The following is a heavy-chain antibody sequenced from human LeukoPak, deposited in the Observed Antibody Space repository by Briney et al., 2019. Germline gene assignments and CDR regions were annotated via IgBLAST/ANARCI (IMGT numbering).Heavy chain of an antibody. CDR2: VYYSGST. CDR1: GGSVSSGRYY. Sequence: SEALSLTCTVPGGSVSSGRYYSSWIRQPPGKGLEWIVYVYYSGSTNYTPSLKSRVTISVDTSKNPFSLKLSSVTAADTAVYYCASEGYCSGGSCYSGYWFDPWGQGTLVTVSS. CDR3: ASEGYCSGGSCYSGYWFDP. V-gene: IGHV4-61*01. J-gene: IGHJ5*02. D-gene: IGHD2-15*01.